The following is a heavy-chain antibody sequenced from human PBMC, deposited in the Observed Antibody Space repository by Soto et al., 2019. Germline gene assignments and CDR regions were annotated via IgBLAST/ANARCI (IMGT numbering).Heavy chain of an antibody. J-gene: IGHJ4*02. CDR2: ISYDGSLQ. CDR1: GFAFSSYG. CDR3: VSDRGYGHASVPYS. D-gene: IGHD3-10*01. Sequence: QAQLVESGGGVVQPGRSLRLSCAASGFAFSSYGMHWVRQAPGTGLEWAAVISYDGSLQHYADSVKGRVTISRDNAKNMVLLQMSSLRAEDTAVYYCVSDRGYGHASVPYSWGQGPLVSVSS. V-gene: IGHV3-30*03.